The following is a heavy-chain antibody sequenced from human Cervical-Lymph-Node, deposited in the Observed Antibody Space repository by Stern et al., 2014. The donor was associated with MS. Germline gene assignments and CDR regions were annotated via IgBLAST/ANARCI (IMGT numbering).Heavy chain of an antibody. Sequence: VKLVESGAELKKTGASVKVSCKASGFALTSAGISWVRQAPGQGLEWMGWICAYNVNTNEAQRFQDIVNMTPDTSTSSAYIELRSLRSDDTAVYYCARHSIKGYNCFDTWGQGTLVTVSS. D-gene: IGHD1-14*01. CDR2: ICAYNVNT. V-gene: IGHV1-18*01. CDR1: GFALTSAG. J-gene: IGHJ5*02. CDR3: ARHSIKGYNCFDT.